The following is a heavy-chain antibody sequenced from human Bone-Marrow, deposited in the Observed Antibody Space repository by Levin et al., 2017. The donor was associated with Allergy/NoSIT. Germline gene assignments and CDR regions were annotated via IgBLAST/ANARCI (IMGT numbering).Heavy chain of an antibody. CDR3: ARDISRRDHYFSGMDV. CDR1: GFTSSTYA. Sequence: GESLKISCAASGFTSSTYALHWVRQAPGKGLEWLAIISYDGGIKNYADTVKGRFTISRDNSKNTLYLQLNSLRPEDTAVYYCARDISRRDHYFSGMDVWGQGTSVTVSS. CDR2: ISYDGGIK. D-gene: IGHD3-9*01. V-gene: IGHV3-30-3*01. J-gene: IGHJ6*02.